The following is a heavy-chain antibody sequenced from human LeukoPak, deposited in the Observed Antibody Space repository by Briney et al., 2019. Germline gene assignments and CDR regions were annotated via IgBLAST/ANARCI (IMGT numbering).Heavy chain of an antibody. CDR1: GYTFTSYG. CDR3: AIAAAGASTSNYYYYMDV. V-gene: IGHV1-18*01. CDR2: ISAYNGNT. J-gene: IGHJ6*03. D-gene: IGHD6-13*01. Sequence: ASVKVSCKASGYTFTSYGISWVRQAPGQGLEWMGWISAYNGNTNYAQKLQGRVTMATDTSTSTAYMELRSLRSDDTAVYYCAIAAAGASTSNYYYYMDVWGKGTTVTVSS.